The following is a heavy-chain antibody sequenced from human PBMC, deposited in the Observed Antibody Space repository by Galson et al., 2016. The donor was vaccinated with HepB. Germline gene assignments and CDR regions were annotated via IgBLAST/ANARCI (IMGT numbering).Heavy chain of an antibody. V-gene: IGHV4-61*01. CDR2: MFYTGKT. J-gene: IGHJ3*02. D-gene: IGHD2-15*01. CDR3: ARDLYRDRGYCSGANCHSNAFDI. Sequence: SETLSLTCAVSGGSVSSGSYYWGWVRQPPGKGLEWIGYMFYTGKTDFNPSLKSRVTISVDTSRTQFSLKLNSVTAADTAVYYCARDLYRDRGYCSGANCHSNAFDIWGQGTMVTVSP. CDR1: GGSVSSGSYY.